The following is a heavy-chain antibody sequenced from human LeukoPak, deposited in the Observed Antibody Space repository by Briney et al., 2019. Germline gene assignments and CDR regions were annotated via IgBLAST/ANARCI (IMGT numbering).Heavy chain of an antibody. CDR2: INPHSGGT. Sequence: ASVKVSCKASGYTFTGFYMHWVRQAPGQGLEWMGCINPHSGGTNYAQKFRGRVTMTRDTSISTAYMELSRLRSDDTAVFYCARGDYYGSGSYYKYFDYWGQGTLVTVSS. V-gene: IGHV1-2*02. CDR3: ARGDYYGSGSYYKYFDY. CDR1: GYTFTGFY. D-gene: IGHD3-10*01. J-gene: IGHJ4*02.